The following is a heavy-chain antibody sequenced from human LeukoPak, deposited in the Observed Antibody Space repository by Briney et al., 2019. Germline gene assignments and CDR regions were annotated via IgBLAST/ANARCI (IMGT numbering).Heavy chain of an antibody. CDR3: ARGSSSSWLGWFDP. D-gene: IGHD6-13*01. V-gene: IGHV4-30-2*01. J-gene: IGHJ5*02. Sequence: SQTLSLTCAVSGGSISSGGYSWSWIRQPPGKGLEWIGYIYHSGSTYYNPSLESRVTISVDRSKNQFSLKLSSVTAAGTAVYYCARGSSSSWLGWFDPWGQGTLVTVSS. CDR1: GGSISSGGYS. CDR2: IYHSGST.